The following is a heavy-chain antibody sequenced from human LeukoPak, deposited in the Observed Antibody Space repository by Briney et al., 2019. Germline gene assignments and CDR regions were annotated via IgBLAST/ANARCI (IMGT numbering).Heavy chain of an antibody. V-gene: IGHV3-33*01. J-gene: IGHJ6*02. CDR1: GFTFSSYG. CDR3: ARDYFDWLRWYYGMDV. Sequence: GGSLRLSCAASGFTFSSYGMHWVRQAPGKGLEWVAVIWYDGSNKYYADSVKGRFTISRDNSKNTLYLQMNSLRAEDTAVYYCARDYFDWLRWYYGMDVWGQGTTVTVSS. D-gene: IGHD3-9*01. CDR2: IWYDGSNK.